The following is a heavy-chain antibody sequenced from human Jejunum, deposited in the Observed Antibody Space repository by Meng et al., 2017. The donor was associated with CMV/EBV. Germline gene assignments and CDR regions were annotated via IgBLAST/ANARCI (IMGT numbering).Heavy chain of an antibody. V-gene: IGHV1-2*02. J-gene: IGHJ3*01. CDR2: INPNTGDT. CDR1: FTGYH. Sequence: FTGYHIYWIRQAPGQGLECMGWINPNTGDTTYAQKFQDTVTMTRDTSVSTAYMELSRLRSDDTAIYYCAKSKWACSSTSCYAFDVWGQGTLVTVSS. CDR3: AKSKWACSSTSCYAFDV. D-gene: IGHD2-2*01.